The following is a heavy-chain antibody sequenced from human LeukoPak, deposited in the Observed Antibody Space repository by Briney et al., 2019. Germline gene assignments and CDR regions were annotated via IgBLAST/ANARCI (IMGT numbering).Heavy chain of an antibody. J-gene: IGHJ6*02. CDR2: IFYSGST. CDR3: ARDRNRKKIMVRGYEDYGMDA. V-gene: IGHV4-59*01. D-gene: IGHD3-10*01. Sequence: SETLSLTCTVSGASIYGYYWSWIRQPPGKGLEWIGSIFYSGSTDYNPSLKSRVTISVDTSKNQFSLKLTSVTAADTAVYYCARDRNRKKIMVRGYEDYGMDAWGQGTTVTVS. CDR1: GASIYGYY.